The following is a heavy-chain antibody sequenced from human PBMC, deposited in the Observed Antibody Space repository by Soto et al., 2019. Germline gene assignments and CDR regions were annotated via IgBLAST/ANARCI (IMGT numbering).Heavy chain of an antibody. V-gene: IGHV3-7*03. CDR3: AKGSSGWYDWFDP. CDR1: EFNVMSYW. CDR2: IKEDGSEI. J-gene: IGHJ5*02. D-gene: IGHD6-19*01. Sequence: GGSLRLSCAVSEFNVMSYWMSWVRQAPGKGLEWVASIKEDGSEIYYLQSVRGRFTISRDSAGNALHLAMNSLRAEDTALYYCAKGSSGWYDWFDPWGQGTLVTVSS.